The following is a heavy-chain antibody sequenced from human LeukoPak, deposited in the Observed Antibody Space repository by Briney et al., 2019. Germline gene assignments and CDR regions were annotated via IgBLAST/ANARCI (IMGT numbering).Heavy chain of an antibody. D-gene: IGHD6-6*01. J-gene: IGHJ4*02. Sequence: GGSLRLSCAASGFTFSSYSMNWVRQAPGKGLEWVSSISSSSSYIYYADSVKGRFTISRDNAKNSLYLQMNSLRAEDTAAYYCARAQQLVQDYWGQGTLVTVSS. CDR1: GFTFSSYS. V-gene: IGHV3-21*01. CDR3: ARAQQLVQDY. CDR2: ISSSSSYI.